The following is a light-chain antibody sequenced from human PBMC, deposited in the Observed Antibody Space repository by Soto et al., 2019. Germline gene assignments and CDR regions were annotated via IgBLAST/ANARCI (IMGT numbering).Light chain of an antibody. V-gene: IGKV1-8*01. CDR3: QQLNSYPLT. Sequence: AIRMTQSPSSFSASTGDRVTITCRASQGISSYLAWYQQKPGKAPKLLIYAASTLQSGVPSRFSGSGSGTDFTLTISCLQSEDFETYYCQQLNSYPLTFGGGTKVDIK. CDR2: AAS. J-gene: IGKJ4*01. CDR1: QGISSY.